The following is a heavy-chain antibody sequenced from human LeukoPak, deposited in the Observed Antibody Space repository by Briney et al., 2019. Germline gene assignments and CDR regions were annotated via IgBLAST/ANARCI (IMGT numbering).Heavy chain of an antibody. Sequence: GGSLRLSCTVSGFTVSSNSMSWVRQAPGKGLEWVSFIYSGTIRYSDSVKGRFTISRDNSKNTLYLQMNSLRAEDTAVYYCARRAGAYSHPYDYWGQGTLVTVSS. CDR2: IYSGTI. J-gene: IGHJ4*02. CDR1: GFTVSSNS. CDR3: ARRAGAYSHPYDY. D-gene: IGHD4/OR15-4a*01. V-gene: IGHV3-53*01.